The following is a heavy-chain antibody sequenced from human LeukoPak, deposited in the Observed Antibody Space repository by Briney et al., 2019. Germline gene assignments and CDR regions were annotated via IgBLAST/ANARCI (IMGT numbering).Heavy chain of an antibody. CDR3: ARDGADYDAFDI. V-gene: IGHV4-30-4*08. D-gene: IGHD3-16*01. CDR1: GGSISSGDYY. CDR2: IYYSGST. J-gene: IGHJ3*02. Sequence: SETLSLTCTVSGGSISSGDYYWSWIRQPPGKGLEWIGYIYYSGSTYYNPSLKSRVTISVDTSKNQFSLKLSSVTAADTAVYYYARDGADYDAFDIWGQGTMVTVSS.